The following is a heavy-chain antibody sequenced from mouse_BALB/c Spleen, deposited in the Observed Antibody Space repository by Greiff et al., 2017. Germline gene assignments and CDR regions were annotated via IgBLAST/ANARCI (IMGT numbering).Heavy chain of an antibody. CDR1: GFAFSSYD. CDR2: ISSGGGST. Sequence: EVKLVESGGGLVKPGGSLKLSCAASGFAFSSYDMSWVRQTPEKRLEWVAYISSGGGSTYYPDTVKGRVTISRDNAKNTLYLQMSSLKSEDTAMYYCARIYDYDVRYFDYWGQGTTLTVSS. V-gene: IGHV5-12-1*01. D-gene: IGHD2-4*01. CDR3: ARIYDYDVRYFDY. J-gene: IGHJ2*01.